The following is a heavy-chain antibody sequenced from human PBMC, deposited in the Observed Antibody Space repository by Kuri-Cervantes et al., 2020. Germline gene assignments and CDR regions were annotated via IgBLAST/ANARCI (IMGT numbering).Heavy chain of an antibody. CDR2: IYHSGST. Sequence: ESLKISCTVSGGSISSSSYYWGWIRQPPGKGLEWIGSIYHSGSTNYNPSLKSRVTISVDKSKNQFSLKLSSVTAADTAVYYCARGRRRQWLATYFDYWGQGTLVTVSS. V-gene: IGHV4-39*07. CDR3: ARGRRRQWLATYFDY. CDR1: GGSISSSSYY. J-gene: IGHJ4*02. D-gene: IGHD6-19*01.